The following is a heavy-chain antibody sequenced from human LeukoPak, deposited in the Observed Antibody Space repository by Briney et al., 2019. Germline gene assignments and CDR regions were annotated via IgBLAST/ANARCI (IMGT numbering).Heavy chain of an antibody. Sequence: GGSLRLSCTTSGFTFGDYAMSWFRQAPGKGLEWVGFIRSKAYGGTTEYAASVKGRFTISRDDSKSIAYLQMNSLKTEDTAVYYCTRVGVSRLTKYSYGYFDYWGQGTLVTVSS. V-gene: IGHV3-49*03. CDR1: GFTFGDYA. CDR3: TRVGVSRLTKYSYGYFDY. D-gene: IGHD5-18*01. CDR2: IRSKAYGGTT. J-gene: IGHJ4*02.